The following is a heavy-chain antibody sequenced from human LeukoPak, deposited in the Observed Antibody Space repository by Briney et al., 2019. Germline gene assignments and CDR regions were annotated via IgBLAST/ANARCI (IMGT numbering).Heavy chain of an antibody. CDR1: GFTFSSYA. CDR2: ISGSGGST. Sequence: GGSLRLSCAASGFTFSSYAMSWVRQAPGKGLEWVSGISGSGGSTHYADSVKGRFTISRDNSKNTLYLQMNSLRAEDTAVYYCAKAANGWELLAGYFDYWGQGTLVTVSS. J-gene: IGHJ4*02. D-gene: IGHD1-26*01. V-gene: IGHV3-23*01. CDR3: AKAANGWELLAGYFDY.